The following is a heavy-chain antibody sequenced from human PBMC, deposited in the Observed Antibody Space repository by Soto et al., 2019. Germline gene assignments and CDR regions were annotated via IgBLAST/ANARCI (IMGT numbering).Heavy chain of an antibody. CDR3: ARDRASGGFDY. CDR2: INPNTGKP. V-gene: IGHV7-4-1*01. CDR1: GYNFNSHS. J-gene: IGHJ4*02. Sequence: QVQLVQYGSESMRPGASVKVSCKGSGYNFNSHSINWLRQAPGQGLEWMGWINPNTGKPTYERGFTGRFVFCVDTSVSTVYLQIFRLKADDSAVYYCARDRASGGFDYWGKGTLVTVSS. D-gene: IGHD1-26*01.